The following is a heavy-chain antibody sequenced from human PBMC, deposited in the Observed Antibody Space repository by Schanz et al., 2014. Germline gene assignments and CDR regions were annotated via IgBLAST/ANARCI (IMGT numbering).Heavy chain of an antibody. D-gene: IGHD6-13*01. CDR3: TTQQLGSHYLYGMDV. CDR1: GFTFRSYS. CDR2: IVGGGGRT. Sequence: EVQLVESGGSLVQPGGSLRLSCAASGFTFRSYSMNWVRQAPGKGLEWVSSIVGGGGRTYYADSVKGRFTISRDNSKNTLYLQMNSLKTEDTAVYYCTTQQLGSHYLYGMDVWGQGTTVTVS. V-gene: IGHV3-23*04. J-gene: IGHJ6*02.